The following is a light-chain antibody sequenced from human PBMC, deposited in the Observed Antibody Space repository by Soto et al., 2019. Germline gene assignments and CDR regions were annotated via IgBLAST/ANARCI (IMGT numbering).Light chain of an antibody. CDR2: RAS. Sequence: EIVLTQSPGTLSLSPGERATFSCWASQSVSSTYLAWYQQKPGQAPRLLIYRASLRATGIPDRFSGSGSGTDFTLTISRLEPEDSAVYYCQQYGGSPRITFGQGTRLEIK. CDR1: QSVSSTY. J-gene: IGKJ5*01. V-gene: IGKV3-20*01. CDR3: QQYGGSPRIT.